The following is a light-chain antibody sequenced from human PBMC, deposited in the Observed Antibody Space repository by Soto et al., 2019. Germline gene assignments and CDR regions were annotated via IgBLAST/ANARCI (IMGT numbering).Light chain of an antibody. J-gene: IGKJ1*01. V-gene: IGKV1-27*01. Sequence: DIQMTQSPSSLSASVGDRVTITCRASQDISNYLAWYQQKPGKVPKVLIYAASTLQSGVPSRFSGSGSGTDFTLTISSLQPEDVATYYCQKCDSAPWTFGQGTKVEIK. CDR1: QDISNY. CDR2: AAS. CDR3: QKCDSAPWT.